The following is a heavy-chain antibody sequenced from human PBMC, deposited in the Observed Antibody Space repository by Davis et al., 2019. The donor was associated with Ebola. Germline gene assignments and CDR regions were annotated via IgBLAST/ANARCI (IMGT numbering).Heavy chain of an antibody. D-gene: IGHD1/OR15-1a*01. V-gene: IGHV5-51*01. CDR1: GYKFTSHW. Sequence: GESLKISCQGSGYKFTSHWIGWVRQMPGKGLEWMGIIYPGDSETVYSPSFQGQVIVSADKSTNTAYLQWSSLTASDTATYYCVRRVGTTKSHWFDPWGQGTPVTVSS. J-gene: IGHJ5*02. CDR2: IYPGDSET. CDR3: VRRVGTTKSHWFDP.